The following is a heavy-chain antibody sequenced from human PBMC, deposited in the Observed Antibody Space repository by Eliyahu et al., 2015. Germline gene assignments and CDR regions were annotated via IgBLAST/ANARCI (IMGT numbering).Heavy chain of an antibody. CDR3: TRNNWFDP. J-gene: IGHJ5*02. CDR2: ISHSGST. Sequence: QVQLQQWGAGLLKPSETLSLTCAVYGGSISGYYWSWIRQPPGEGLEWIGEISHSGSTKYNPSLNSRVTISVDTSKHQFSLQLTSVTAADTAVYYCTRNNWFDPWGQGILVTVSS. V-gene: IGHV4-34*01. CDR1: GGSISGYY.